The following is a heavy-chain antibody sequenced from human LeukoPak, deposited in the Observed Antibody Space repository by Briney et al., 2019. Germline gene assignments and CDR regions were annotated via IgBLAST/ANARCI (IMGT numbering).Heavy chain of an antibody. D-gene: IGHD6-19*01. J-gene: IGHJ4*02. CDR2: VSCSSSNI. Sequence: GGSLTLSCAASGFTFSSYSMSWVRQAPGKGLEWISSVSCSSSNIYYAASMKGRFTISRDNAKNSVYLQMNSLRAEDTAVYYWGGGFFSSSSDSWGEGTLVTVSS. CDR1: GFTFSSYS. V-gene: IGHV3-21*01. CDR3: GGGFFSSSSDS.